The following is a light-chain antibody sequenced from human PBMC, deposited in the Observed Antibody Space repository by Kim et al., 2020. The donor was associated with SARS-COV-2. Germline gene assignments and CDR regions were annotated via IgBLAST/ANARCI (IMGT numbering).Light chain of an antibody. V-gene: IGLV9-49*01. J-gene: IGLJ3*02. CDR1: SGYSNCQ. CDR2: VGTGGIVG. CDR3: GADHGSGSNFVWV. Sequence: CTLSSGYSNCQVDWYQQRPGKGPRFVMRVGTGGIVGSKGDGIPDRFSVLGSGLNRYLTIKNVQEEDESDFHCGADHGSGSNFVWVFGGGTQLTVL.